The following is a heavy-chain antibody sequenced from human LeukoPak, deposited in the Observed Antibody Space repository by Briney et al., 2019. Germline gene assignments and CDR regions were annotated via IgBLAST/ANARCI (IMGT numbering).Heavy chain of an antibody. Sequence: GGSLRLSCAASGFTFSGSAMHWVRQASGKGLEWVGRIRSKANSYATAYAASVKGRFTISRDDSKNTAYLQMNSLKTEDTAVYYRTRAAAAAPYYYYYYYMDVWGKGTTVTVSS. V-gene: IGHV3-73*01. CDR3: TRAAAAAPYYYYYYYMDV. D-gene: IGHD6-13*01. CDR2: IRSKANSYAT. CDR1: GFTFSGSA. J-gene: IGHJ6*03.